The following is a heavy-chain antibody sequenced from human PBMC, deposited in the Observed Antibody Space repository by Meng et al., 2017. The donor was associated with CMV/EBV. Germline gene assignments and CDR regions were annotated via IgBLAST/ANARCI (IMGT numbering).Heavy chain of an antibody. CDR3: VGSEEFYHFRSGWEWYYHYGMGV. CDR2: IIPMRATT. V-gene: IGHV1-69*10. J-gene: IGHJ6*02. D-gene: IGHD3-3*01. Sequence: SVKVSCKASGDTFSKYVTSWVRQAPGQGLEWMGGIIPMRATTNYAQRFQGRVTITADKSTATVYMELSSLRSEDTAVYYCVGSEEFYHFRSGWEWYYHYGMGVWGPGTTVTVSS. CDR1: GDTFSKYV.